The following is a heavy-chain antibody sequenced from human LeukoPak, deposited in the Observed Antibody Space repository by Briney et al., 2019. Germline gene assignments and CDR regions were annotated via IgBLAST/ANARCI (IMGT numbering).Heavy chain of an antibody. J-gene: IGHJ4*02. CDR3: AKAARPGAQYFDC. CDR2: IRYDGSNK. CDR1: GFSFSSYG. V-gene: IGHV3-30*02. Sequence: GGSLRLSCAASGFSFSSYGMYWVRHAPGKGLEWVAFIRYDGSNKYYADAVRGRFTISRDNSNNTLYLQMSSLSVDDTAVYYCAKAARPGAQYFDCWGQGVLVTVSS. D-gene: IGHD2/OR15-2a*01.